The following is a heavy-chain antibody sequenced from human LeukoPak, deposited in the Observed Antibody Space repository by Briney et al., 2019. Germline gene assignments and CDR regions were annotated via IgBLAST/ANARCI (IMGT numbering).Heavy chain of an antibody. Sequence: GGSLRLSCAASGFTFSSYSMNWVRQAPGKGLEWVSSISSSSSYIYYADSVKGRFTISRDNAKNSLYLQMNSLRAEDTAVYYCARTKGHYDSSGYYYWGQGTLVTVSS. J-gene: IGHJ4*02. D-gene: IGHD3-22*01. CDR3: ARTKGHYDSSGYYY. CDR1: GFTFSSYS. V-gene: IGHV3-21*01. CDR2: ISSSSSYI.